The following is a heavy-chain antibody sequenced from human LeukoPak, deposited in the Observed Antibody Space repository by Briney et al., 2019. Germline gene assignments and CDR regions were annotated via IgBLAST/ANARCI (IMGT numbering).Heavy chain of an antibody. Sequence: GGSPRLSCAASGFTFSSYAMHWVRQAPGKGLEWVAVISYDGSNKYYADSVKGRFTISRDNSKNTLYLQMNSLRAEDTAVYYCARDRYDFWSGPSSYYGMDVWGQGTTVTVSS. D-gene: IGHD3-3*01. CDR1: GFTFSSYA. V-gene: IGHV3-30*04. J-gene: IGHJ6*02. CDR2: ISYDGSNK. CDR3: ARDRYDFWSGPSSYYGMDV.